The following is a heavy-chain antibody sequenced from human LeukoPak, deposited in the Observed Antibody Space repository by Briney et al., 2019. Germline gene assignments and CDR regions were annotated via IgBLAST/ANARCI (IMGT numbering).Heavy chain of an antibody. CDR1: GGSVSRGGFS. V-gene: IGHV4-30-2*01. CDR3: AGTNDFGDYVGA. J-gene: IGHJ5*02. Sequence: SETLSLTCAVSGGSVSRGGFSWSWIRQPPGKGLEWIGYMYHGGSTYYNPSLESRVTISVHRSRNQFSLKLTSVTGADTAVYYGAGTNDFGDYVGAWGQGTLVTVSS. CDR2: MYHGGST. D-gene: IGHD4-17*01.